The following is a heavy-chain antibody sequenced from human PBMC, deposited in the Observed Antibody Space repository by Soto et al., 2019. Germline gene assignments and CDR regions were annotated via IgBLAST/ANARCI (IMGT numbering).Heavy chain of an antibody. CDR3: ARGIVVVVAATREGGMDV. V-gene: IGHV3-66*01. D-gene: IGHD2-15*01. CDR2: IYSGGST. Sequence: EVQLVESGGGLVQPGGSLRLSCAASGFTVSSNYMSWVRQAPGKGLEWVSVIYSGGSTYYADSVKGRFTISRDNSKNTRYIQMNILRAEDTAVYYCARGIVVVVAATREGGMDVWGQGTTVTVSS. J-gene: IGHJ6*02. CDR1: GFTVSSNY.